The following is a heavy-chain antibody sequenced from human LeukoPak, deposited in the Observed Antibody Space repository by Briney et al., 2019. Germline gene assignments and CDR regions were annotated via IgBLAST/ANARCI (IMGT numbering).Heavy chain of an antibody. CDR2: IIPIFGTA. J-gene: IGHJ4*02. V-gene: IGHV1-69*13. CDR1: GGTFSSYA. Sequence: SVKVSCKASGGTFSSYAISWVRQAPGQGLEWMGGIIPIFGTANYAQKFQGRVTITADESTSTAYVELSSLRSEDTAVYYCARDMAREENYFDYWGQGTLVTVSS. CDR3: ARDMAREENYFDY. D-gene: IGHD1-26*01.